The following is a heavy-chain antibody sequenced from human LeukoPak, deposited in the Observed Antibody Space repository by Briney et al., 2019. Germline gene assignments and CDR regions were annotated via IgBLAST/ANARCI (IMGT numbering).Heavy chain of an antibody. CDR3: ARGVYVAAAQYGY. D-gene: IGHD6-13*01. J-gene: IGHJ4*02. CDR1: GGSISSYY. CDR2: IYYSGTT. V-gene: IGHV4-59*01. Sequence: SETLSLTCTVSGGSISSYYWNWIRQPPGKGLEWIGYIYYSGTTNYNPSLKSRVTISVDTSKNQFSLKLSSVTAADTAVYYCARGVYVAAAQYGYWGQGTLVTVSS.